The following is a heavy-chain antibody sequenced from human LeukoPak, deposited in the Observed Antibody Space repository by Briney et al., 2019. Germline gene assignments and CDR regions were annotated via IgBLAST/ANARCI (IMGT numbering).Heavy chain of an antibody. D-gene: IGHD3-22*01. Sequence: GGSLRLSCAASGFTFSSYEMNWVRQAPGKGLEWVSYISSGGITTQYADSAKGRFTISRDNAKNSLYLQMNSLRAEDTAVYYCARGGSVGGSFDSSGYYPDYWGQGTLVTVSS. CDR2: ISSGGITT. J-gene: IGHJ4*02. CDR1: GFTFSSYE. CDR3: ARGGSVGGSFDSSGYYPDY. V-gene: IGHV3-48*03.